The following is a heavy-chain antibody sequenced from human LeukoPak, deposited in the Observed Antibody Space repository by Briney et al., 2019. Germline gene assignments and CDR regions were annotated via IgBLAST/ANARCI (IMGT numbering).Heavy chain of an antibody. CDR3: AREVGAAAGPHYYYYGMDV. D-gene: IGHD6-13*01. V-gene: IGHV4-59*01. Sequence: SETLSLTCTVSGGSISSYYWSWIRQPPGKGLEWIGYIYYSGSANYNPSLKSRVTISVDTSKNQFSLKLSSVTAADTAVYYCAREVGAAAGPHYYYYGMDVWGQGTTVTVSS. CDR1: GGSISSYY. CDR2: IYYSGSA. J-gene: IGHJ6*02.